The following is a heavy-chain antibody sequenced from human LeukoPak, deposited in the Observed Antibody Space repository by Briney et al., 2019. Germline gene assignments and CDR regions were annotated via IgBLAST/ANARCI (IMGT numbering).Heavy chain of an antibody. D-gene: IGHD2-2*01. Sequence: GGSLRLSCAASGFTFSSYGMSWVRQAPGKGLEWVSAISGSGGSTYYADSVKGRFTISRDNSKNTLYLQMNSLRSEDTAVYYCAKDPRKVRVSVVPAARYMDVWGKGTTVTISS. CDR1: GFTFSSYG. CDR3: AKDPRKVRVSVVPAARYMDV. J-gene: IGHJ6*03. V-gene: IGHV3-23*01. CDR2: ISGSGGST.